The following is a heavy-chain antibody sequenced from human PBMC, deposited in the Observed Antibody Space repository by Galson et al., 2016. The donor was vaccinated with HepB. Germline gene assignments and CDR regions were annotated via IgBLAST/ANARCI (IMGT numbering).Heavy chain of an antibody. CDR2: IKEDGSEK. V-gene: IGHV3-7*01. CDR3: ARIGSSWNLDY. CDR1: GFTFSSYW. Sequence: SLRLSCAASGFTFSSYWMSWVRQAPGKGLEWVANIKEDGSEKKYVDSRKGRFTISRDNARNSLYLQMNSLRAEDTAVFYCARIGSSWNLDYWGQGTLVTVSS. D-gene: IGHD6-13*01. J-gene: IGHJ4*02.